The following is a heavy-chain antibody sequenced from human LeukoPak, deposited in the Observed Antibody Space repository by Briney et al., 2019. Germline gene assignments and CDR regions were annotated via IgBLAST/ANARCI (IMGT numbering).Heavy chain of an antibody. D-gene: IGHD2-2*01. V-gene: IGHV4-31*03. CDR2: IYYSGST. CDR1: GGSISSGGYY. J-gene: IGHJ5*02. CDR3: AREAPGMIRYCSSTSCSRRWFDP. Sequence: PSETLSLTCTVSGGSISSGGYYWSWIRQHPGKGLEWIGYIYYSGSTYYNPSLKSRVTISVDTSKNQFSLKLSSVTAADTAAYYCAREAPGMIRYCSSTSCSRRWFDPWGQGTLVTVSS.